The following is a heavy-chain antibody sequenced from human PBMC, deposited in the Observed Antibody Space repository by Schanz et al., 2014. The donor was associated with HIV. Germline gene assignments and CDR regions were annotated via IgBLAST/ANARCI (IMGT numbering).Heavy chain of an antibody. CDR3: ARFANWAFDI. D-gene: IGHD1-1*01. CDR1: GFTFSSFG. Sequence: QVQLVESGGGVVQPGRSLRLSCAASGFTFSSFGMHWVRQAPGKGLEWVAVISYDGSNKYYADSVKGRFTISRDNSKNTVYLQMNSLRVEDTAVYYCARFANWAFDIWGQGTTVTVSS. V-gene: IGHV3-30*03. CDR2: ISYDGSNK. J-gene: IGHJ3*02.